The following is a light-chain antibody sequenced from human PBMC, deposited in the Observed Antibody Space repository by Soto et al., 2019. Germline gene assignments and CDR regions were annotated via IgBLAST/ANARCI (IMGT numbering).Light chain of an antibody. CDR1: QSVSSNF. J-gene: IGKJ4*01. CDR2: GAS. V-gene: IGKV3-20*01. Sequence: EIVLTQSPGTLSLSPGERATLPCRASQSVSSNFLAWYQEKPGQAPRLLIYGASSRATGIPDRFSGSGSGTDFTLTISTLEPEDFAVYYCRQYGRSLASAIGGGTKVDIK. CDR3: RQYGRSLASA.